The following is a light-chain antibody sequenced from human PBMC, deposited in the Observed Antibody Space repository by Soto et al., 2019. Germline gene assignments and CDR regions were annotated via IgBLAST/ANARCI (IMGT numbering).Light chain of an antibody. CDR3: QPYNNWPLT. CDR1: QSISSY. CDR2: AAS. Sequence: DIQMTQSPSSLSASVGDRVTITCRASQSISSYLNWYQQKPGKAPKLLIYAASTLQSGVPSRFSGSGSGTEFTLTINSLQSEDFAVYYCQPYNNWPLTFGGGTKVDIK. J-gene: IGKJ4*01. V-gene: IGKV1-39*01.